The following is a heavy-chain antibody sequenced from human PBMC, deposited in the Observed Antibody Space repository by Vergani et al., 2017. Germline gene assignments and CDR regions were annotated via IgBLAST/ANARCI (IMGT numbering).Heavy chain of an antibody. CDR2: IYHSGST. D-gene: IGHD3-10*01. V-gene: IGHV4-38-2*02. CDR3: ARVMVRGVVWFDP. CDR1: GYSISSGYY. J-gene: IGHJ5*02. Sequence: QVQLQESGPGLVKPSETLSLTCTVSGYSISSGYYWGWIRQPPGKGLEWIGSIYHSGSTYYNPSLKSRVTISVDTSKNQFYLKLSSVTAADTAVYYCARVMVRGVVWFDPWGQGTLVTVSS.